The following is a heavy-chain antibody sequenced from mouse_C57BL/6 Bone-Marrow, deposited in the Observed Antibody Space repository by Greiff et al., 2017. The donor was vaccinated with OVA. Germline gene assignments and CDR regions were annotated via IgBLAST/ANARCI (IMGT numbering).Heavy chain of an antibody. CDR1: GFSLTSYG. D-gene: IGHD2-1*01. V-gene: IGHV2-6*01. CDR3: ATIYYGNYGYAMDY. CDR2: IWGVGST. Sequence: QVQLKESGPGLVAPSQSLSITCTVSGFSLTSYGVDWVRQSPGKGLEWLGVIWGVGSTNYNSALKSRLSISKDNSKSQVFLKMNSLQTDDTAMYYCATIYYGNYGYAMDYWGQGTSVTVSS. J-gene: IGHJ4*01.